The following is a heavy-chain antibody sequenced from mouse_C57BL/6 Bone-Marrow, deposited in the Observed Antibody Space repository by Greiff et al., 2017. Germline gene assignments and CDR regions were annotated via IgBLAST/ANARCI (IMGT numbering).Heavy chain of an antibody. V-gene: IGHV1-15*01. CDR1: GYTFTDYE. D-gene: IGHD1-1*01. Sequence: SGAELVRPGASVTLSCKASGYTFTDYEMHWVKQTPVHGLEWIGAIDPETGGTAYNQKFKGKARLTADKSSSTAYMELSSLTSEDSAVYYSTRQGLYGSSQYYFNYWGQGATLAVSS. CDR3: TRQGLYGSSQYYFNY. J-gene: IGHJ2*01. CDR2: IDPETGGT.